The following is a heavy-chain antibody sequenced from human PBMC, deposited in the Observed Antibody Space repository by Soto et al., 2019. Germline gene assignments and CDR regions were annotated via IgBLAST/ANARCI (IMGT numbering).Heavy chain of an antibody. CDR2: ISYYGSNK. CDR3: ASALIVPGRSRRGGMDV. D-gene: IGHD1-26*01. V-gene: IGHV3-30-3*01. CDR1: GFTFSSYA. Sequence: VGSLRLSCAASGFTFSSYAMHWVRQAPGKVLEWVAVISYYGSNKCYADSVKVRFTISRDNSKNTRYLQMNSLGAEDTSVLYFASALIVPGRSRRGGMDVWAQPTPDTVCS. J-gene: IGHJ6*02.